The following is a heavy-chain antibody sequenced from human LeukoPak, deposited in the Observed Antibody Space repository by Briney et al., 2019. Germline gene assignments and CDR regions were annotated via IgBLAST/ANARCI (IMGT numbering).Heavy chain of an antibody. J-gene: IGHJ5*02. Sequence: SETLSLTCAVSGGSIISSSYNWGWIRQPPGKGLEWIGTIYHSGTTYYNPSLKSRVTISVDTSKNQFFLKLSSVTAADTAVYYCARLPTGYPNWFDPWGQGSLVTVSS. CDR1: GGSIISSSYN. CDR3: ARLPTGYPNWFDP. V-gene: IGHV4-39*01. CDR2: IYHSGTT. D-gene: IGHD3-9*01.